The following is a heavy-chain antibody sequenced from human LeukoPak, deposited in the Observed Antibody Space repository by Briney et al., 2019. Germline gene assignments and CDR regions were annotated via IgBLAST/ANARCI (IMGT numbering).Heavy chain of an antibody. CDR1: GESVSSLNGA. V-gene: IGHV6-1*01. Sequence: SQTLSLTCAISGESVSSLNGARNLIRQSPSRGLEWLGRTYYRSKWYYDYAESVKGRITINPDTSKNQFSLQLTSVTPEDTAVYYCARDEGNSGWYTFDYWGQGTLVTVSS. D-gene: IGHD6-19*01. CDR3: ARDEGNSGWYTFDY. CDR2: TYYRSKWYY. J-gene: IGHJ4*02.